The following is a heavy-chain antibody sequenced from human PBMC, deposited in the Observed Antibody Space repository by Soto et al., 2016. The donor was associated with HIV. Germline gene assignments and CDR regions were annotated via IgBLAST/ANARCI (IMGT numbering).Heavy chain of an antibody. Sequence: QVQLQESGPGLVKPSETLSLTCTVSGGSISSGGYFWSWIRQHPGKGLEWIGYISYSGSSSYNPSLKSRVTISKDTSNNQFSLKLNSVTAADTAVYFCAHGGQLAAYFHHWGQGTLVHRLL. D-gene: IGHD6-13*01. CDR1: GGSISSGGYF. J-gene: IGHJ1*01. CDR2: ISYSGSS. V-gene: IGHV4-31*03. CDR3: AHGGQLAAYFHH.